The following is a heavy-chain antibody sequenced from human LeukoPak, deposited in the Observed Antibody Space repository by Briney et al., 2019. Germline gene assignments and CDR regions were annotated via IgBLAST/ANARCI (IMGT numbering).Heavy chain of an antibody. CDR1: GFTFSSYS. V-gene: IGHV3-48*01. D-gene: IGHD3-16*02. CDR2: ISSSSSTI. Sequence: PGGSLRLSCAASGFTFSSYSMNWVRQAPGKGLEWVSYISSSSSTIYYADSVKGRFTISRDNAKNSLYLQMNSLRAEDTALYYCARVAVEDYVWGSYHFDYWGQGTLVTVSS. J-gene: IGHJ4*02. CDR3: ARVAVEDYVWGSYHFDY.